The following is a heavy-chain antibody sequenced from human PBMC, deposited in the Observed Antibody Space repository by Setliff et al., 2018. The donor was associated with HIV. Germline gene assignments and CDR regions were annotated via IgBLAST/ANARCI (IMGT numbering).Heavy chain of an antibody. V-gene: IGHV1-18*01. J-gene: IGHJ6*03. CDR1: GYTFTSYG. D-gene: IGHD2-21*02. Sequence: ASVKVSCKASGYTFTSYGISWVRQAPGQGPEWMGWISAYNGNTNYAQEFQGRVTMTTDTSTNTAYMELRSLRSVDSAVYYCARMKTETAAYFYSYMDVWGKGTTVTVSS. CDR2: ISAYNGNT. CDR3: ARMKTETAAYFYSYMDV.